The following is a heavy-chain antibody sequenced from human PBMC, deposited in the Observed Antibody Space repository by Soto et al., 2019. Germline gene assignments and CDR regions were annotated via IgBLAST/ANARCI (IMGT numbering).Heavy chain of an antibody. Sequence: PVGSLRLSCAASGFTFSSYAMSWVRQAPGKGLEWVSAISGSGGSTYYADSVKGRFTISRDNSKNTLYLQMNSLRAEDTAAYYFAKKGAIAYFDYWGQGTLVTVSS. J-gene: IGHJ4*02. D-gene: IGHD2-21*01. CDR2: ISGSGGST. V-gene: IGHV3-23*01. CDR1: GFTFSSYA. CDR3: AKKGAIAYFDY.